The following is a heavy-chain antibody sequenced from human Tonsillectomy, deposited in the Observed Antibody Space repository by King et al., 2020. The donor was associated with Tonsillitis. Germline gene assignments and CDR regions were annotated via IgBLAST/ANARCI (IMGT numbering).Heavy chain of an antibody. CDR2: ICNSGNT. V-gene: IGHV4-31*03. CDR1: GGSISGGAYC. Sequence: VQLQESGPGRVKPSQTLSLTCTVSGGSISGGAYCCSWIRQHPGKGLEWIGYICNSGNTHYNPSLKSRLTISVEPSKNQFSLKLSSVTAADTAVYFCGKYADGVFDPWGQGTLVTVSS. J-gene: IGHJ5*02. CDR3: GKYADGVFDP.